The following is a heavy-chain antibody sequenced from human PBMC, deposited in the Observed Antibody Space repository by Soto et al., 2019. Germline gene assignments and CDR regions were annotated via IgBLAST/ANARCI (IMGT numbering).Heavy chain of an antibody. CDR2: ISAYNGNT. J-gene: IGHJ4*02. V-gene: IGHV1-18*01. CDR1: GYTFTSYD. D-gene: IGHD6-19*01. CDR3: AGGRYSSGWYAIDY. Sequence: ASVKVSCKASGYTFTSYDISWVRQAPGQGLEWMGWISAYNGNTNYAQKFQGRVTMTTDTSTSTAYMELRSLRSDDTAVYYCAGGRYSSGWYAIDYWGQGTLVTVSS.